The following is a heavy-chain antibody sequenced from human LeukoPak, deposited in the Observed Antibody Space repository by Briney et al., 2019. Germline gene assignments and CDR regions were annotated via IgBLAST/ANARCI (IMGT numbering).Heavy chain of an antibody. CDR3: ARVSNSTSFDY. CDR2: IYHSGSI. D-gene: IGHD2-2*01. J-gene: IGHJ4*02. V-gene: IGHV4-34*01. Sequence: GSLRLSCEASGFTFSAYAMTWVRQPPGKGLEWIGEIYHSGSINYNPSLKSRVTISVDKSKNHFSLKLSSVTAADTAVYYCARVSNSTSFDYWGQGALVTVSS. CDR1: GFTFSAYA.